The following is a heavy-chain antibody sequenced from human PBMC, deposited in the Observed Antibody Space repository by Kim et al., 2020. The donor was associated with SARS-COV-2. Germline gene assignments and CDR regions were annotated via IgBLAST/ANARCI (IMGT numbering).Heavy chain of an antibody. CDR2: IKSKTDGGIT. CDR3: TTDSHIDN. D-gene: IGHD3-9*01. Sequence: GGSLRLSCAASGFTFSNAWMSWVRQAPGKGLEWVGRIKSKTDGGITDYAAPVECRFTISRDYTKNTLYLQMNSLKTEDTAVYYCTTDSHIDNWGQGALVTVSS. V-gene: IGHV3-15*01. J-gene: IGHJ4*02. CDR1: GFTFSNAW.